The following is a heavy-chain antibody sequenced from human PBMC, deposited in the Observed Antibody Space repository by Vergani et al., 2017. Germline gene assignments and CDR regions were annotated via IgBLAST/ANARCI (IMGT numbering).Heavy chain of an antibody. V-gene: IGHV3-33*01. CDR3: ARDRSRGGDQHDAFDI. CDR2: IWYDGSNK. CDR1: GFTFSSYG. Sequence: QVQLVESGGGVVQPGRSLRLSCAASGFTFSSYGMHWVRQAPGKGLEWVAVIWYDGSNKYYADSVKGRFTISRDNSKNTLYLQMNSLRAEDTAVYSCARDRSRGGDQHDAFDIWGQGTMVTVSS. J-gene: IGHJ3*02. D-gene: IGHD2-21*02.